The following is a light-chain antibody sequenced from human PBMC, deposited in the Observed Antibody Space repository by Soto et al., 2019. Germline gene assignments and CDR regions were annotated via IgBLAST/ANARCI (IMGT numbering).Light chain of an antibody. Sequence: DIQMTQSPSSLSASVGDRVTNTCQASQDISNYLNWYQQKPGKAPKLLIYDASHLETGIPSRFSGSGSWTDFTFTISGLQPEDIATYYCQQYDKLITFGQGTRLEIK. CDR1: QDISNY. CDR2: DAS. CDR3: QQYDKLIT. V-gene: IGKV1-33*01. J-gene: IGKJ5*01.